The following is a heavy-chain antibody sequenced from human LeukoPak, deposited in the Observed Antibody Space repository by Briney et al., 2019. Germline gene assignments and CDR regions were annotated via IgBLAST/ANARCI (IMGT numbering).Heavy chain of an antibody. V-gene: IGHV5-51*01. D-gene: IGHD5-18*01. Sequence: GESLKISCKGSGYSFTSYWIGWVRQMPGKGLEWMGIIYPGDSDTRYSPSFQGQVTISADNSISTAYLQWSSLKASDTAMYYCARSRSGYSYGYTFDYWGQGTLVTVSS. CDR2: IYPGDSDT. CDR3: ARSRSGYSYGYTFDY. J-gene: IGHJ4*02. CDR1: GYSFTSYW.